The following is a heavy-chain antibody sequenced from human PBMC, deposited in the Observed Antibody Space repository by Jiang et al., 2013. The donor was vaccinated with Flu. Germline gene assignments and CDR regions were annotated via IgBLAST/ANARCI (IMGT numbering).Heavy chain of an antibody. CDR3: ARGGSSSYPKGFDY. Sequence: LLKPSETLSLTCTVSGGSISGYYWSWIRQSPEKGLEWIGYFSYLGDTNYNPSLKSRVTISVGENQFSLRLGSMTPADTAVYYCARGGSSSYPKGFDYWGLGTLVIVSS. D-gene: IGHD6-13*01. CDR2: FSYLGDT. J-gene: IGHJ4*02. CDR1: GGSISGYY. V-gene: IGHV4-59*01.